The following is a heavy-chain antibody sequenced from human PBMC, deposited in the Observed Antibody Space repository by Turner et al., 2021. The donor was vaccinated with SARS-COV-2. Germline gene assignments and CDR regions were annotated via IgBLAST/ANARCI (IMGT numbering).Heavy chain of an antibody. V-gene: IGHV4-59*01. D-gene: IGHD5-12*01. CDR3: ARTDGYNYDY. CDR2: IYYSGST. J-gene: IGHJ4*02. Sequence: QLQLQESGPGLVKPSETLSLTCTVSGGSISSYYWSWIRQPPGKGLEWIGYIYYSGSTNYNPSLKSRVTISIDTSKNQFSLKLSSVTAADTAVYDCARTDGYNYDYWGQGTLVTVSS. CDR1: GGSISSYY.